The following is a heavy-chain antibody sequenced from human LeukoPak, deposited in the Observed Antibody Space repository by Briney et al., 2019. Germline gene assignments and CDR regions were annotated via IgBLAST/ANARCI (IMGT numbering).Heavy chain of an antibody. Sequence: SETLSLTCTVSGGSISSFYWNWIRQPPGKGLEWIGYIYYSGSTNYNPSLKSRVTISVDTSKNRFSLKLSSVTAADTAVYYCARDRDYEGFDYWGQGTLVTVSS. V-gene: IGHV4-59*01. CDR1: GGSISSFY. J-gene: IGHJ4*02. CDR3: ARDRDYEGFDY. D-gene: IGHD4-17*01. CDR2: IYYSGST.